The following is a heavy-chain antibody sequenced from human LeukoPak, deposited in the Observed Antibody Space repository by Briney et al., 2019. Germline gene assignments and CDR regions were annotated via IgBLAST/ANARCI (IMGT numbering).Heavy chain of an antibody. Sequence: ASVKVSCKASGATFSDYALNWVRQAPGQGLEWMGIINPSGGSTSYAQKFQGRVTMTRDMSTSTVYMELSSLRSEDTAVYYCAGAEVQRSSLDYWGQGTLVTVSS. D-gene: IGHD1-1*01. V-gene: IGHV1-46*01. CDR2: INPSGGST. CDR3: AGAEVQRSSLDY. J-gene: IGHJ4*02. CDR1: GATFSDYA.